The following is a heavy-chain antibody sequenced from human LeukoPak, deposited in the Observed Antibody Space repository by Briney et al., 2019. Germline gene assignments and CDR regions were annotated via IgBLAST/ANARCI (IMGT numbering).Heavy chain of an antibody. D-gene: IGHD6-19*01. CDR3: AKDLEQWLVLGLFDY. J-gene: IGHJ4*02. Sequence: PGGSLRLSCAASGITFTNYGMHWVRQTPGKGLEWVAVIWSDGSSHLYADSVKGRFTISRDNSTNTLYLQMDSLSAEDTAVYYCAKDLEQWLVLGLFDYWGQGTLVTVSS. CDR2: IWSDGSSH. V-gene: IGHV3-33*06. CDR1: GITFTNYG.